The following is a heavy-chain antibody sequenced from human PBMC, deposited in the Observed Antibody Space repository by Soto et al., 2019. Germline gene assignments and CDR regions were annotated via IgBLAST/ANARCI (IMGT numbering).Heavy chain of an antibody. D-gene: IGHD1-26*01. CDR1: GGSISSGDYY. Sequence: SETLSLTCTVSGGSISSGDYYWSWIRQPPGKGLEWIGYIYYSGSTYYNPSLKSRVTISVDTSKNQFSLKLSSVTAADTAVYYCDREDELRPQPLDYWGQGTLVTVSS. J-gene: IGHJ4*02. V-gene: IGHV4-30-4*01. CDR3: DREDELRPQPLDY. CDR2: IYYSGST.